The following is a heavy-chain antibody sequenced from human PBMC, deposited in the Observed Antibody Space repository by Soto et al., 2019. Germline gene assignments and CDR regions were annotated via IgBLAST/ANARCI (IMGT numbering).Heavy chain of an antibody. J-gene: IGHJ4*02. CDR1: GFTFSDYY. Sequence: QVQLVESGGGLVKPGGSLRLSCAASGFTFSDYYMRWIRQAPGKGLEWVSYISSSSSYTNYADSVKGRFTIPRDNAKNSRYLQMNSLRAEDTAVYYCARDHHRYSGYDYVDYWGQGTLVTVSS. V-gene: IGHV3-11*05. CDR3: ARDHHRYSGYDYVDY. CDR2: ISSSSSYT. D-gene: IGHD5-12*01.